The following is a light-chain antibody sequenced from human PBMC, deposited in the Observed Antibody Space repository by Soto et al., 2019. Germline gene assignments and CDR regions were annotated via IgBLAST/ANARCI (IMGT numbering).Light chain of an antibody. V-gene: IGKV3-15*01. CDR1: QSVSSN. Sequence: EIVMTQSPATLSVSPGEIATLSFSASQSVSSNLAWFQQKPGQAPRLLIYGASTRDTGISARFSGSGSGTEFTLTISSLQSGDFAVYHCQKYNKWPPTFGQGTKVDIK. CDR2: GAS. J-gene: IGKJ1*01. CDR3: QKYNKWPPT.